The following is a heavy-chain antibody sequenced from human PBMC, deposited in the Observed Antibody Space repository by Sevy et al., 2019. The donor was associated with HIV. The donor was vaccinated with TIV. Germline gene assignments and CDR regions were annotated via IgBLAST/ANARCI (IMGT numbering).Heavy chain of an antibody. CDR1: GFTVSSNY. CDR3: ARDMPSSGMDV. J-gene: IGHJ6*02. D-gene: IGHD2-2*01. Sequence: GESLKISCAASGFTVSSNYMSWVRQAPGKGLEWVSVIYSGGSTYYADSVNGRFTISRDNSKNTLYLQMNSLRAEDTAAYYCARDMPSSGMDVWGQGTTVTVSS. V-gene: IGHV3-53*01. CDR2: IYSGGST.